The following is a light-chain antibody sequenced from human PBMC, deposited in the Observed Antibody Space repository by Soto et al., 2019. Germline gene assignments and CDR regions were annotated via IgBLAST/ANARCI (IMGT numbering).Light chain of an antibody. CDR2: LGS. J-gene: IGKJ2*01. CDR1: QSILHSNGYNY. Sequence: DIVMTQSPLSLPVTPGEPASISCRSSQSILHSNGYNYLDWYLQKPGQSPQLLIYLGSNRASGAPDRFSGSGSGTDFTLKISRVEAEDVGVYYCMQALQTPPYTFGQGTKLEIK. V-gene: IGKV2-28*01. CDR3: MQALQTPPYT.